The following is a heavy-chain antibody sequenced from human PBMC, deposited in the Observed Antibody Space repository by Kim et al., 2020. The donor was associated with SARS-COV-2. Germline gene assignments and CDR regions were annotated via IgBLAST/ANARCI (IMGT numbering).Heavy chain of an antibody. CDR1: GFTFSSYA. D-gene: IGHD3-10*01. Sequence: GGSLRLSCAASGFTFSSYAMHWVRQAPGKGLEWLAVISYDGSNKYYADSVTGRFTISRDNSKNTLFLQMNSLRAEDTAVYYCAREVSRRVYGSGSFGFDPWGQGTLVTVSS. CDR3: AREVSRRVYGSGSFGFDP. V-gene: IGHV3-30*04. J-gene: IGHJ5*02. CDR2: ISYDGSNK.